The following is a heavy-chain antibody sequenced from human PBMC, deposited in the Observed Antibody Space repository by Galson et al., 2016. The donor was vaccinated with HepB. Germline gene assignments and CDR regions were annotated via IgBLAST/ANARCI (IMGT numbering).Heavy chain of an antibody. Sequence: SVKVSCKASGGTFSSSAISWVRQAPGQGLEWMGRIIPILGITHSAQKFQGRVTITADKSTSTAYMELSSLTSDDTAVYYCARDGELPYFDSWDQGTLVTVSS. CDR3: ARDGELPYFDS. V-gene: IGHV1-69*04. CDR2: IIPILGIT. J-gene: IGHJ4*02. D-gene: IGHD1-26*01. CDR1: GGTFSSSA.